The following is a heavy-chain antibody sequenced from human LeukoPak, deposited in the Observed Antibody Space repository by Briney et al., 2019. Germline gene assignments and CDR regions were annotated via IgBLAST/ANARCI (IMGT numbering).Heavy chain of an antibody. CDR1: GFTFSSYS. D-gene: IGHD3-10*01. J-gene: IGHJ6*03. CDR3: ARDRRGYGSDQYYYYMDV. V-gene: IGHV3-48*04. CDR2: ISSSGSTI. Sequence: GGSLRLSCAASGFTFSSYSMNWVRQAPGKGLEWISYISSSGSTIYYADSVKGRFTISRDNAKNSLYLQMNSLRAEDTAVYYCARDRRGYGSDQYYYYMDVWGKGTTVTVSS.